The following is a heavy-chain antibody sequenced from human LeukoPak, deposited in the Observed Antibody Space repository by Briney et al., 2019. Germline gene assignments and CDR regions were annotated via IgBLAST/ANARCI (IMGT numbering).Heavy chain of an antibody. CDR3: ARGVTMVRQ. J-gene: IGHJ4*02. CDR1: GVSISSYN. D-gene: IGHD3-10*01. CDR2: IYYSGST. V-gene: IGHV4-59*01. Sequence: PSETLSLTCTVSGVSISSYNWSWIRQPPGKGLEWIGYIYYSGSTNYNPSLKSRVTISVDTSKNQCSLKLSSVTAADTAVYYCARGVTMVRQWGQGTLVTVSS.